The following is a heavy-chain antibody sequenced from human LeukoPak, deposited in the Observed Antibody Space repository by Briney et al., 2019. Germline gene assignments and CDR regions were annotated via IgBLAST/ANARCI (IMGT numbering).Heavy chain of an antibody. J-gene: IGHJ4*02. CDR1: GGSISSYK. CDR2: IYSSGST. D-gene: IGHD1-26*01. CDR3: TRGIVGATAPDY. V-gene: IGHV4-4*07. Sequence: SETLSLTCTVSGGSISSYKWSWIRRPAGKGLEWIGRIYSSGSTNYNPSLKSRVAMSVDTSKNQFSPQLSSVTAADTAVYYCTRGIVGATAPDYWGQGTLVIVSS.